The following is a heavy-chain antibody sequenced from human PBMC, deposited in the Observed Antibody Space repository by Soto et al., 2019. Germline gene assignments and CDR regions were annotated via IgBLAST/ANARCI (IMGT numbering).Heavy chain of an antibody. CDR2: ITPVFRTA. V-gene: IGHV1-69*01. CDR1: GASFYNFA. CDR3: AGVDCGGGTCYSGGVDY. J-gene: IGHJ4*02. D-gene: IGHD2-15*01. Sequence: QVDLVQSGAEVKKPGSSVTVSCKASGASFYNFALYWVRQAPGQGIEWVGGITPVFRTANYSQKFQGRVTITADESTTTAYMELSNLRSDDTAVFYCAGVDCGGGTCYSGGVDYWGQGTLVTVSS.